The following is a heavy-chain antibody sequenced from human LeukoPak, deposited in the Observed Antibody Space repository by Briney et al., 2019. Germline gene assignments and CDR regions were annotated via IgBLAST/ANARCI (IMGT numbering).Heavy chain of an antibody. CDR2: IWYDGSNK. Sequence: PGRSLRLSCAASGFTFSSYGMHWVRQAPGKGLEWVAVIWYDGSNKYYADSVKGRFTISRDNSKNTLYLQMNSLRAEDTAVYYCARDLGTSGCPSDYWGQGTLVTVSS. D-gene: IGHD1-26*01. CDR3: ARDLGTSGCPSDY. J-gene: IGHJ4*02. CDR1: GFTFSSYG. V-gene: IGHV3-33*01.